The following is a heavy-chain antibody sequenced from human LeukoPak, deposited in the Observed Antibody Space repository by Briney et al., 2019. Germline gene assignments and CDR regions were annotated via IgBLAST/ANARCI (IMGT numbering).Heavy chain of an antibody. Sequence: GGSLRLSCAASGFTFSNFAMSWVRRTPGKGLEWVSGIINSGDTLYGDSVKGRFTISRDNSKNTLYLEMNSLRAEDTAIYYCAKMKGHPLPKYYMDVWGQGTTVTVSS. CDR2: IINSGDT. J-gene: IGHJ6*01. CDR3: AKMKGHPLPKYYMDV. D-gene: IGHD1-26*01. V-gene: IGHV3-23*01. CDR1: GFTFSNFA.